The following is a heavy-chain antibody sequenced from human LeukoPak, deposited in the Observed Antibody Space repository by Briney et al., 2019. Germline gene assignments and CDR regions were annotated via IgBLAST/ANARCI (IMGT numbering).Heavy chain of an antibody. J-gene: IGHJ6*03. V-gene: IGHV3-23*01. CDR1: GFTFSTSA. Sequence: PGGSLRLSCVASGFTFSTSAMTWVRQAPGKGLEWVSAISGSGDSTYYADSVKGRFTISRDNSKNTLYLQMNSLRAEGTAVYYCAKDLGDTSGPPRYMHVWGKGTTVTVSS. D-gene: IGHD3-22*01. CDR3: AKDLGDTSGPPRYMHV. CDR2: ISGSGDST.